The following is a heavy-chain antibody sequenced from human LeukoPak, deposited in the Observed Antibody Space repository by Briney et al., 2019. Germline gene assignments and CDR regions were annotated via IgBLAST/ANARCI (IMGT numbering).Heavy chain of an antibody. CDR2: IRYDGSNK. D-gene: IGHD3-10*01. V-gene: IGHV3-30*02. CDR3: AKDPITLVRGVIITYYYYYMDV. J-gene: IGHJ6*03. Sequence: GGSLRLSCAASGFTFSRYRMHWVRPAPGKGLEGVAFIRYDGSNKYYADCVKGRFTISRDNCKNTLYLQMNRMRAEVTAVYYCAKDPITLVRGVIITYYYYYMDVWGKGTTVTVSS. CDR1: GFTFSRYR.